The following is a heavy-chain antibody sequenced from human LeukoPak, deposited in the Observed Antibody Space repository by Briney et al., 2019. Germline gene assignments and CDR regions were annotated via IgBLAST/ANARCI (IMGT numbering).Heavy chain of an antibody. Sequence: PSETLSLTCTVSGGSISSYYWSWIRQPPGKGLEWIGYIYYSGSTNYNPSLKSRVTISVDTSKNQFSLKLSSVTAADTAVYYCARDRVSIVGATYAFDIWGQGTVVTVSS. J-gene: IGHJ3*02. V-gene: IGHV4-59*01. CDR2: IYYSGST. CDR3: ARDRVSIVGATYAFDI. D-gene: IGHD1-26*01. CDR1: GGSISSYY.